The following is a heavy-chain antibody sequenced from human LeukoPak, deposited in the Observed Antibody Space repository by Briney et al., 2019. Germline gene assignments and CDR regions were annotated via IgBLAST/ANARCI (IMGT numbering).Heavy chain of an antibody. CDR3: ARDFYDYVWGSYPQPLDY. CDR2: IKQDGSEK. Sequence: GGSLRLSCAASGFTFSSYWMSWVRQAPGKGLEWVANIKQDGSEKYYVDSVKGRFTISRDNAKNSLYLQMNSLRAEDTAAYYCARDFYDYVWGSYPQPLDYWGQGTLVTVSS. D-gene: IGHD3-16*02. J-gene: IGHJ4*02. CDR1: GFTFSSYW. V-gene: IGHV3-7*01.